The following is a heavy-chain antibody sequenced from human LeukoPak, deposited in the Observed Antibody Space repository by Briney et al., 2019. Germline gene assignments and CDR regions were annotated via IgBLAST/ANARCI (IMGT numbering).Heavy chain of an antibody. CDR1: GGSISSYY. D-gene: IGHD5-24*01. V-gene: IGHV4-59*12. J-gene: IGHJ2*01. CDR3: ARVPCGTREIDWYFVL. Sequence: SETLSLTCTVSGGSISSYYWSWIRQPPGKGLEWIGYIYYSGNTNYNPSLKSRVTISVDTSKNQFSLKLSSVTAADTAVYYCARVPCGTREIDWYFVLWGRGTLVTVSS. CDR2: IYYSGNT.